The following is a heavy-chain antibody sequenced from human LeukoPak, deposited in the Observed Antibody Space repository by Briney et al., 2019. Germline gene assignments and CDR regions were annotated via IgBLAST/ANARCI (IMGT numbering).Heavy chain of an antibody. Sequence: GGSLRLSCSASGFTFTNAWMSWVRQAPGKGLEWVSYISSSGSTIYYADSVKGRFTISRDNAKNSVYLQMNSLRADDTAVYYCARGGYSYGSDPYYYYGMDVWGQGTTATVSS. J-gene: IGHJ6*02. CDR2: ISSSGSTI. D-gene: IGHD5-12*01. CDR3: ARGGYSYGSDPYYYYGMDV. CDR1: GFTFTNAW. V-gene: IGHV3-11*04.